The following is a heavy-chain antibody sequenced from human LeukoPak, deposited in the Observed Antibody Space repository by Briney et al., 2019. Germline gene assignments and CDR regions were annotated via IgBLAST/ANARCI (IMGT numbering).Heavy chain of an antibody. Sequence: PSETLSLTCTVSGGSISSYYWSWIRQPPGKGLEGIGYIYYSGSTNYNPSLKSRVTISVDTSKNQFSLKLSSVTAADTAVYYCASEGIDLYYFDYWGQGTLVTVSS. D-gene: IGHD2-21*01. CDR3: ASEGIDLYYFDY. V-gene: IGHV4-59*01. J-gene: IGHJ4*02. CDR2: IYYSGST. CDR1: GGSISSYY.